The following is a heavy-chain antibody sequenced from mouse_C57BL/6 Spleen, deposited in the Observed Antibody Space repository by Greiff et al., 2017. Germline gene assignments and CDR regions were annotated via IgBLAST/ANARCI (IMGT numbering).Heavy chain of an antibody. Sequence: ESGPGLVKPSQSLSLTCSVTGYSITSGYYWNWIRQFPGNKLEWMGYISYDGSNNYNPSLKNRISITRDTSKNQFFLKLNSVTTEDTATYYCQGLRRGFAYWGQGTLVTVSA. D-gene: IGHD2-4*01. J-gene: IGHJ3*01. CDR2: ISYDGSN. V-gene: IGHV3-6*01. CDR3: QGLRRGFAY. CDR1: GYSITSGYY.